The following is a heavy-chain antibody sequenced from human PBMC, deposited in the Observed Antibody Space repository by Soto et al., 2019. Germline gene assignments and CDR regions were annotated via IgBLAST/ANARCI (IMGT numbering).Heavy chain of an antibody. CDR3: ARRDRTMVRGVYSDY. J-gene: IGHJ4*02. V-gene: IGHV4-34*01. CDR1: GGSFSGYY. Sequence: PSETLSLTCAVYGGSFSGYYWSWIRQPPGKGLEWIGEINHSGSTNYNPSLKSRVTISVDTSKNQFSLKLSSVTAAGTAVYYCARRDRTMVRGVYSDYWGQGTLVTVSS. CDR2: INHSGST. D-gene: IGHD3-10*01.